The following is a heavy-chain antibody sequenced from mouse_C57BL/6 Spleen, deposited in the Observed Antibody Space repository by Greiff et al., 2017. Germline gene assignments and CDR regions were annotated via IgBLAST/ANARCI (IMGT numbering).Heavy chain of an antibody. V-gene: IGHV7-3*01. Sequence: EVQLVESGGGLVQPGGSLSLSCAASGFTFTDYYMSWVRQPPGEALEWLGFIRNKANGYTKEYSASVKGRFTSSRDNSPSILYLQMNAVRAEDSSTYCYERYWEGYYPWLAYWGQGTLVTVSA. D-gene: IGHD1-1*01. CDR1: GFTFTDYY. CDR3: ERYWEGYYPWLAY. CDR2: IRNKANGYTK. J-gene: IGHJ3*01.